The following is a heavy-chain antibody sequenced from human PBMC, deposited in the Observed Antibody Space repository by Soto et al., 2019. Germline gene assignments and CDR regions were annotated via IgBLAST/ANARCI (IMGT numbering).Heavy chain of an antibody. J-gene: IGHJ6*02. CDR2: ISLSGSTI. Sequence: LRLSCAASGFAFSNYEMNWVRQAPGKGLEWVSYISLSGSTIYYADSVKGRFTISRDDAKNSLYLQMDSLRADDTAVYYCARDIDNRDYYYGLDVWGQGTTVTVSS. D-gene: IGHD1-20*01. CDR1: GFAFSNYE. V-gene: IGHV3-48*03. CDR3: ARDIDNRDYYYGLDV.